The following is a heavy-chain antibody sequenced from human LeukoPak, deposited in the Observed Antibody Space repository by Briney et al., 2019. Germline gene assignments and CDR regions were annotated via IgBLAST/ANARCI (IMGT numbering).Heavy chain of an antibody. V-gene: IGHV3-21*01. Sequence: TGGSLRLSCAASGFTFSSYSMNWVRQAPGKGLEWVSSISSSSSYIYYADSVKGRFTISRDNAKNSLYLQMNSLRAEDTAVYYCARDRTIFGVVFDYWGQGTLVTVSS. D-gene: IGHD3-3*01. J-gene: IGHJ4*02. CDR3: ARDRTIFGVVFDY. CDR2: ISSSSSYI. CDR1: GFTFSSYS.